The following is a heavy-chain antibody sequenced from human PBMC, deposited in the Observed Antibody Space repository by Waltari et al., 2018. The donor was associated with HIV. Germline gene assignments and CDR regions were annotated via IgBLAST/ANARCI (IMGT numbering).Heavy chain of an antibody. CDR2: INAVNGNT. Sequence: QVQLVQSGAEVKKPGASVKVSCKASGYTFTSYDMHWVRQAPGQRLEWMGWINAVNGNTKYSQKFQGRVTITRDTSASTAYMELSSLRSEDTAVYYCARGDMIVVVAYFDYWGQGTLVTVSS. V-gene: IGHV1-3*01. CDR1: GYTFTSYD. D-gene: IGHD3-22*01. CDR3: ARGDMIVVVAYFDY. J-gene: IGHJ4*02.